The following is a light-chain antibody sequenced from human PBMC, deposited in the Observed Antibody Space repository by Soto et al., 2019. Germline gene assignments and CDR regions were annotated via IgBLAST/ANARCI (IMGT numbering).Light chain of an antibody. J-gene: IGKJ4*01. Sequence: DIQMTQSPSSLSASVGDRVTITCRASQSISSYLNWYQQKPGKAPKLLIYAASSLQSGVPSRFSGSGSGTDFTLTIISLQPEDFATYYCQQSYSTPLTFGGGTKGAIK. CDR3: QQSYSTPLT. CDR1: QSISSY. V-gene: IGKV1-39*01. CDR2: AAS.